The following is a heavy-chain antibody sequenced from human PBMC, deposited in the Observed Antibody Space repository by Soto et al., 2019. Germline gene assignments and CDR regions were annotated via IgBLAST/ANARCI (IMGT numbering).Heavy chain of an antibody. V-gene: IGHV3-23*01. D-gene: IGHD1-20*01. Sequence: EVQLLETGGHLVQPGGSLRLSCGASGFTFRSYTMNWVRQAPGKGLEWVSGIGAGGDKYYADSVRHRFTISRDNSNTMLFLQMNSLRAEDTAIYYCAKDRQPDGIWSFDYWGQGTLVTVPS. CDR1: GFTFRSYT. CDR3: AKDRQPDGIWSFDY. J-gene: IGHJ4*02. CDR2: IGAGGDK.